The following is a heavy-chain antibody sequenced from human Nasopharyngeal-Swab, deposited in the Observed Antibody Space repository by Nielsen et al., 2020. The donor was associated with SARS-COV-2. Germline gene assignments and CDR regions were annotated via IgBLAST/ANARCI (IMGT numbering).Heavy chain of an antibody. J-gene: IGHJ3*02. CDR1: GYTFTSYY. Sequence: ASVKVSCKASGYTFTSYYMHWVRQAPGRGLEWMGIINPSGGSTSYAQKFQGRVTMTRDTSTSTVYMELSSLRSEDTAVYYCASPHNWGDAFDIWGQGTMVTVSS. V-gene: IGHV1-46*01. D-gene: IGHD7-27*01. CDR3: ASPHNWGDAFDI. CDR2: INPSGGST.